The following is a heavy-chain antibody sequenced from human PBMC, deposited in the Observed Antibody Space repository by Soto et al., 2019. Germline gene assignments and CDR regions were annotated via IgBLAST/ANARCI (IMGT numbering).Heavy chain of an antibody. CDR3: ARMWSGYNSH. D-gene: IGHD6-25*01. CDR2: INHSGST. Sequence: SETLSLTCAVSSGSIDNVYWWSWVRQSPGKGLEWIGEINHSGSTNYNPSLKSRVTISVDTSKNQFSLKLNSVTAADTAVYYCARMWSGYNSHWGQGTLVTVSS. V-gene: IGHV4-4*02. CDR1: SGSIDNVYW. J-gene: IGHJ4*02.